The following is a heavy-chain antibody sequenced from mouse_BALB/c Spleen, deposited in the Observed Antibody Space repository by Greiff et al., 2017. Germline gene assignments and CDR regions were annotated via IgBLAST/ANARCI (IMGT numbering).Heavy chain of an antibody. CDR3: AREGRTGTLDFDY. CDR2: ISYDGSN. V-gene: IGHV3-6*02. J-gene: IGHJ2*01. Sequence: EVQLQESGPGLVKPSQSLSLTCSVTGYSITSGYYWNWIRQFPGNKLEWMGYISYDGSNNYNPSLKNRISITRDTSKNQFFLKLNSVTTEDTATYYCAREGRTGTLDFDYWGQGTTLTVSS. CDR1: GYSITSGYY. D-gene: IGHD4-1*01.